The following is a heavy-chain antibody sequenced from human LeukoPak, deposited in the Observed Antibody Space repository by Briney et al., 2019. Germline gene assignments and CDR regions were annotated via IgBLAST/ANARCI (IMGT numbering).Heavy chain of an antibody. CDR3: ATGYCSGGSCGNRSPFLL. J-gene: IGHJ4*02. D-gene: IGHD2-15*01. Sequence: PGGSLRLSCAASGFTFSDYYMSWIRQAPGKGLEWVSYISSSSSYTNYADSVKGRFTISRDNAKNPLYLQMNSLRAEDTAVYYCATGYCSGGSCGNRSPFLLWGQGTLVTVSS. V-gene: IGHV3-11*03. CDR2: ISSSSSYT. CDR1: GFTFSDYY.